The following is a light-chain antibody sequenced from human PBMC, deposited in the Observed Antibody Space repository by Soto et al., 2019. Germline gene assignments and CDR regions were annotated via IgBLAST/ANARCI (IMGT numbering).Light chain of an antibody. V-gene: IGLV2-8*01. CDR2: EVS. CDR3: SSYAGSNKEV. J-gene: IGLJ1*01. Sequence: QSVLTQPPSASGSPGQSVTISCTGTSSDVGGYNYVSWYQQHPGKAPKLMIYEVSKRPSGVPDRFSGSKSGNTASLTVSGLQAEDKADYYCSSYAGSNKEVFGTGTKVTVL. CDR1: SSDVGGYNY.